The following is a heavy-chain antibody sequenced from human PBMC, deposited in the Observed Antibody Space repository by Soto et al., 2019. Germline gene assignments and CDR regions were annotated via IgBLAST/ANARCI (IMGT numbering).Heavy chain of an antibody. V-gene: IGHV4-4*02. J-gene: IGHJ6*03. CDR1: SGSISSSNW. CDR2: VYHSGST. CDR3: ARVSXPXXXGXFTGDDYDYMDV. Sequence: QVQLQESGPGLVKPSGTLSLTCAVSSGSISSSNWWRWVRQTPGKGLEWIGEVYHSGSTKYNPSLKSRVSISVDKSKNQFSLKLRSVTAXXXXXYXXARVSXPXXXGXFTGDDYDYMDVWGKGTTVTVSS.